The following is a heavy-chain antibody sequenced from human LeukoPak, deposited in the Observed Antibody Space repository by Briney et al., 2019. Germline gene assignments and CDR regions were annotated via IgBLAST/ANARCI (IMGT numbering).Heavy chain of an antibody. CDR2: IYTTGST. D-gene: IGHD5-24*01. CDR3: ARHRAEMATITDDAFDI. CDR1: GSSIGTYS. V-gene: IGHV4-4*09. Sequence: SETLSLTCTVSGSSIGTYSWSWVRQPPGKGLEWVGYIYTTGSTPYNPSPKSRGTMSLDTSKNNISLRLSSVPAADTAVFYCARHRAEMATITDDAFDIWGQGTMVTVSS. J-gene: IGHJ3*02.